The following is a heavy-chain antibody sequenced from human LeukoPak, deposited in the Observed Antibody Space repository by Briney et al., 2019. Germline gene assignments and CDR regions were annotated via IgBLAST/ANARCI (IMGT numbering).Heavy chain of an antibody. V-gene: IGHV3-9*01. CDR1: GFTFDDYA. D-gene: IGHD1-26*01. CDR2: ISWNSGSI. J-gene: IGHJ4*02. CDR3: AKDKAGGTRELDY. Sequence: PGGSLRLSCAASGFTFDDYAMHWVRQAPGKGLEWVSGISWNSGSIGYADSVKGRFTISRDNAKNSLYLQMNSLRAEDTALYYCAKDKAGGTRELDYWGQGTLVTVSS.